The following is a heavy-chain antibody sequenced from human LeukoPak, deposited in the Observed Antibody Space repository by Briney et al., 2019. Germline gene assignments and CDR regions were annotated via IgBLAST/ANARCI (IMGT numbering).Heavy chain of an antibody. CDR2: ISSSSSYT. CDR3: ARYYDILTGYYTSIGY. D-gene: IGHD3-9*01. V-gene: IGHV3-11*06. CDR1: GFTFSDYY. Sequence: GGSLRLSCAASGFTFSDYYMSWIRQAPGKGLEWVSYISSSSSYTNYADSVEGRFTISRDNAKNSLYLQMNSLRAEDTAVYYCARYYDILTGYYTSIGYWGQGTLVTVSS. J-gene: IGHJ4*02.